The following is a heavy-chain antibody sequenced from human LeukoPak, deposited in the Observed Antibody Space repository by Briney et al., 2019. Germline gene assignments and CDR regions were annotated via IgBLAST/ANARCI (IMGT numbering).Heavy chain of an antibody. D-gene: IGHD3-10*01. J-gene: IGHJ4*02. Sequence: ASVKVSCKASGGTFSSYAISWVRQAPGQGLEWMGGIIPIFGTANYAQKFQGRVTITTDESTSTAYMELSSLRSEDTAVYYCARGPISWFGELLDYFDYWGQGTLVTVSS. CDR3: ARGPISWFGELLDYFDY. V-gene: IGHV1-69*05. CDR1: GGTFSSYA. CDR2: IIPIFGTA.